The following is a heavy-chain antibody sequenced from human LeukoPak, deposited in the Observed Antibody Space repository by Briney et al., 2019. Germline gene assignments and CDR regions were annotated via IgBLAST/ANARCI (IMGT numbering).Heavy chain of an antibody. CDR2: INHSGST. CDR3: AREGSG. J-gene: IGHJ4*02. CDR1: GGSFSGYY. D-gene: IGHD6-19*01. V-gene: IGHV4-34*01. Sequence: SETLSLTCAVYGGSFSGYYWSWIRQPPGKGLEWIGEINHSGSTNYNPSLKSRVTISVDTSKNQFSLKLSSVTAADTAVYYCAREGSGWGQGTLVTVSS.